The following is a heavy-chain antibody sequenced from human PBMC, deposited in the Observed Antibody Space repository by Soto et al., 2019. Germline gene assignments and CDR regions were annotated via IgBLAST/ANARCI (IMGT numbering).Heavy chain of an antibody. V-gene: IGHV3-30-3*01. D-gene: IGHD6-13*01. J-gene: IGHJ3*02. CDR2: IPNTENKK. Sequence: PVGSLRLSCVASGFTFSSYGMHWVRQAPGKGLEWVAVIPNTENKKYYADSVKGRFTISRDNSQNTLFLQMDSLMSEDTAMYYCARTAGGRVRGALDIWGQGTMVTVSS. CDR1: GFTFSSYG. CDR3: ARTAGGRVRGALDI.